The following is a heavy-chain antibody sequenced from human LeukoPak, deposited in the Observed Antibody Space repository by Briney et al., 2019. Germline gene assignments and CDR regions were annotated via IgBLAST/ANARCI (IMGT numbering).Heavy chain of an antibody. Sequence: PGGSLRLSCAASGFTFSSYSMNWVRQAPGKGLEWVSYISSSSSTIYYADSVKGRFTISRDNAKNSLYLQMNSLRGEDTAVYYCAKDYSSGWYESWFDPWGQGTLVTVSS. CDR3: AKDYSSGWYESWFDP. J-gene: IGHJ5*02. CDR2: ISSSSSTI. CDR1: GFTFSSYS. V-gene: IGHV3-48*01. D-gene: IGHD6-19*01.